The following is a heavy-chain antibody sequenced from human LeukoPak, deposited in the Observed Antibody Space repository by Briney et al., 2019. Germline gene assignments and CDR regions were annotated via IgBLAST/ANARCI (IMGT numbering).Heavy chain of an antibody. V-gene: IGHV3-48*04. J-gene: IGHJ1*01. CDR2: ISSSGSTI. CDR1: GFTFSSYA. Sequence: GGSLRLSCAASGFTFSSYAMSWVRQAPGKGLEWVSYISSSGSTIYYADSVKGRFTISRDNAKNSLYLQMNSLRAEDTAVYYCARDMGDSCANAEYFQHWGQGTLVTVSS. CDR3: ARDMGDSCANAEYFQH. D-gene: IGHD5-24*01.